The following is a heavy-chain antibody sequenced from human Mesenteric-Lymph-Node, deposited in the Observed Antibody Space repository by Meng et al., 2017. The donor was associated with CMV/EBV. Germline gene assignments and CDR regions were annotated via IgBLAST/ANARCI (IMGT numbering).Heavy chain of an antibody. D-gene: IGHD6-19*01. CDR1: DGSISSSNW. CDR3: ARGDSSGWRNWFDP. CDR2: IYHSGST. V-gene: IGHV4-4*02. J-gene: IGHJ5*02. Sequence: SDGSISSSNWWSWVRQPPGKGLEWIGEIYHSGSTNYNPSLKSRVTISVDKSKNQFSLKLSSVTAADTAVYYCARGDSSGWRNWFDPWGQGTLVTVSS.